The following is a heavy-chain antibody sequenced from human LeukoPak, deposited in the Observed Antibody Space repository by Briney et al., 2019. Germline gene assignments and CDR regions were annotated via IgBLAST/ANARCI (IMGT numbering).Heavy chain of an antibody. Sequence: GASVKVSCKASGYTFTGYYMHWVRQAPGQGLEWMGWINPNSCGTNYAQKFQGRVTMTRDTSISTAYMELSRLRSDDTAVYYCARTPLIGSVLIDYWGQGTLVAVSS. CDR3: ARTPLIGSVLIDY. D-gene: IGHD6-25*01. CDR2: INPNSCGT. CDR1: GYTFTGYY. J-gene: IGHJ4*02. V-gene: IGHV1-2*02.